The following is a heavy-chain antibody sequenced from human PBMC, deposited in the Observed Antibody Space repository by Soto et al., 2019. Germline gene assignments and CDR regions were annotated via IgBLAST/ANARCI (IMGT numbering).Heavy chain of an antibody. J-gene: IGHJ6*02. V-gene: IGHV1-18*04. CDR2: ISAYNGNT. D-gene: IGHD2-2*02. Sequence: QVQLVQSGAEVKKPGASVKVSCKASGYTFTSYGISWVRQAPGQGLEWMGWISAYNGNTNYAQKLQGRVTMTTDTSTSTAYMELRSLRSDDTVVYYCARDSAIVVVPAAIPIYYYYYGMDVWGQGTTVTVSS. CDR3: ARDSAIVVVPAAIPIYYYYYGMDV. CDR1: GYTFTSYG.